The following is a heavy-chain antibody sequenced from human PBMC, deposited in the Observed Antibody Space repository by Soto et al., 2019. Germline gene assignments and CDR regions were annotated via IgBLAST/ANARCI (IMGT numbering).Heavy chain of an antibody. CDR3: AREEERYGDYVNWFDP. CDR2: ISSSSSTI. CDR1: GFTFSSYS. Sequence: GGSLRLSCAASGFTFSSYSMNWVRQAPGKGLEWVSYISSSSSTIYYADSVKGRFTISRDNAKNSLYLQMNSLRAEDTAVYYCAREEERYGDYVNWFDPWGQGTLVTVSS. D-gene: IGHD4-17*01. V-gene: IGHV3-48*01. J-gene: IGHJ5*02.